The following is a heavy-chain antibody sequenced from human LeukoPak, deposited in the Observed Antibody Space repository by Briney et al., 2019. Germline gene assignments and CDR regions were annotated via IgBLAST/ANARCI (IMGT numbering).Heavy chain of an antibody. CDR1: GGFVSNRSYY. D-gene: IGHD5-18*01. V-gene: IGHV4-39*02. Sequence: SETLSLTCTVSGGFVSNRSYYWGWIRQPPGKGLEWIGSIYYSGNTYYNLSLKSRVTISVDTSKNQFSLKLSSVTAADTAVYHSAREVGTERWFDPWGQGTRVTVSS. CDR2: IYYSGNT. CDR3: AREVGTERWFDP. J-gene: IGHJ5*02.